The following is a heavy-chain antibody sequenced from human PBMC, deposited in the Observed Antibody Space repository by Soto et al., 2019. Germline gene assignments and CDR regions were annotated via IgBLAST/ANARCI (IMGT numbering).Heavy chain of an antibody. D-gene: IGHD4-17*01. V-gene: IGHV3-23*01. CDR1: TFTFSTYA. J-gene: IGHJ3*02. Sequence: GGSLRLSCTASTFTFSTYAMTWVRQAPGKGLQWVSSIWGSSHSTNYADSVKGRFTISRDNSKNTLYLQVNSLRAEDTATYFCARDPNGYYIGAFDIWGQGIMVTVSS. CDR3: ARDPNGYYIGAFDI. CDR2: IWGSSHST.